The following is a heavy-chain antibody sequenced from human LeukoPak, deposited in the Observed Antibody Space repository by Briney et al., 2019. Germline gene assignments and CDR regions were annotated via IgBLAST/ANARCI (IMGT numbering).Heavy chain of an antibody. J-gene: IGHJ4*02. Sequence: GGSLRLSCAASGFTFSTYALSWVRQAPGKGLEWVSAISGSGGSTYYADSVKGRFTISRDNSKNTLYLQMNSLRAEDTAVYYCAKDIPWALSTGGFDYWGQGTLVTVSS. V-gene: IGHV3-23*01. D-gene: IGHD3-10*02. CDR1: GFTFSTYA. CDR2: ISGSGGST. CDR3: AKDIPWALSTGGFDY.